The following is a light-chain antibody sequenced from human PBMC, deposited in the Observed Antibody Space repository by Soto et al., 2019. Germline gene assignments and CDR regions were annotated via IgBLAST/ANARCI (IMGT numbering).Light chain of an antibody. CDR3: QQYGSSPLT. V-gene: IGKV3-20*01. CDR2: GAS. Sequence: ETVLTQSPGTLSLSPGERATLSCRASQSVSSSYLAWYQRKPGQAPRLLIYGASSRATGIPDRFSGSGSGTDFTLTISRLEPEDFAVYYCQQYGSSPLTFGGGTKVDIK. J-gene: IGKJ4*01. CDR1: QSVSSSY.